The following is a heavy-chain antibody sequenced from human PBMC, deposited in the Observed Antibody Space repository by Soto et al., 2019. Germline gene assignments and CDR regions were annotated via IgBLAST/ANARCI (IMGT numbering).Heavy chain of an antibody. V-gene: IGHV3-23*01. Sequence: GGSLRLSCAASGFTFSSYAMSWVRQAPGKGLEWVSGISGSGGSTYYADSVKGRFTIYRDNSMNTLYLQMNTLRVEDTAVYYCAKVSSSWYAGFFDLWGQGTLVTVSS. CDR2: ISGSGGST. J-gene: IGHJ4*02. D-gene: IGHD6-13*01. CDR3: AKVSSSWYAGFFDL. CDR1: GFTFSSYA.